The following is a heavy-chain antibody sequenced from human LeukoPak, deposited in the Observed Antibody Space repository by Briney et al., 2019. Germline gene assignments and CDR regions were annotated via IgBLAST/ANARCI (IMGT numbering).Heavy chain of an antibody. J-gene: IGHJ4*02. CDR1: GFTFSSYW. Sequence: GGSLRLSCAAPGFTFSSYWMHWLRQAPGKGLVWVSRINSDGSSTSYADSVKGRFTISRDNAKNTLYLQMNSLRAEDTAVYYCASEPNPFYCSGGSCYPDYWGQGTLVTVSS. V-gene: IGHV3-74*01. D-gene: IGHD2-15*01. CDR3: ASEPNPFYCSGGSCYPDY. CDR2: INSDGSST.